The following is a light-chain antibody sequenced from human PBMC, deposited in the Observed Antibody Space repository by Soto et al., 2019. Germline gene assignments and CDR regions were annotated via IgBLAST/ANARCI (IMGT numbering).Light chain of an antibody. V-gene: IGKV3-15*01. J-gene: IGKJ2*01. CDR2: DAS. Sequence: IVMTQSPATLSVSPGERATLSCRATQSVSXNLAWYQQKPGQAPRLLIYDASTRATGIPARFSGSGSGTEFTLTISSLQSEDFAVYYCQQYNNWPPYTFGQGTKLEIK. CDR3: QQYNNWPPYT. CDR1: QSVSXN.